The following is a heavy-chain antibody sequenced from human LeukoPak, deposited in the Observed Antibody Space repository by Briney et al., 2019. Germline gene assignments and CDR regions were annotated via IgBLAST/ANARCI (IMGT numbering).Heavy chain of an antibody. CDR3: AKGVGSSWYFSIDY. Sequence: GRSLRLSCAASGFTFDDYAMHWVRQAPGKGLEWVSGISWNSGSIGYADSVKGRFTISRDNAKNSLYLQMNSLRAEDTALYYCAKGVGSSWYFSIDYWGQGTLVTVSS. V-gene: IGHV3-9*01. D-gene: IGHD6-13*01. J-gene: IGHJ4*02. CDR2: ISWNSGSI. CDR1: GFTFDDYA.